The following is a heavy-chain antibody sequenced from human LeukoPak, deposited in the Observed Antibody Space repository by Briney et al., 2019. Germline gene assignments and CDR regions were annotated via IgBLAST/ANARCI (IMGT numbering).Heavy chain of an antibody. V-gene: IGHV1-2*02. J-gene: IGHJ3*02. CDR2: INPNSGGT. D-gene: IGHD4-17*01. Sequence: ASVKVSCKASGYTFTGYYMRWVRQAPGQGLEWMGWINPNSGGTNYAQKFQGRVTMTRDTSISTAYMELSRLRSDDTAVYYCARDPDDYGDFYDAFDIWGQGTMVTVSS. CDR1: GYTFTGYY. CDR3: ARDPDDYGDFYDAFDI.